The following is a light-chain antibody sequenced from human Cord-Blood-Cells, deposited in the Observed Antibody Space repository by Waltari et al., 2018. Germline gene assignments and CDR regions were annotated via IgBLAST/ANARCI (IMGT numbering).Light chain of an antibody. CDR1: SSDVGSYNL. CDR2: EGS. CDR3: CTYAGSSTWV. Sequence: QSALTQPASVSGSPGQSITISCTGTSSDVGSYNLVSWYQQHPGKAPKLMIYEGSKRTSGVSNRFSGSKSGNTDSLTISGLQAEDEADYYCCTYAGSSTWVFGGGTKLTVL. V-gene: IGLV2-23*01. J-gene: IGLJ3*02.